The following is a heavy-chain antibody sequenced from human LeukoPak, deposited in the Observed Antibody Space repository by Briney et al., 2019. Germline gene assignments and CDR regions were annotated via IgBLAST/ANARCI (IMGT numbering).Heavy chain of an antibody. CDR1: GGSVSSGSYY. J-gene: IGHJ4*02. D-gene: IGHD3-10*01. V-gene: IGHV4-61*01. CDR2: IYYSGST. CDR3: SRGMTVRAETPKPIDY. Sequence: SETLSLTCTVSGGSVSSGSYYWSWIRQPPGKGLEWIGYIYYSGSTNYNPSLKSRVTISVDTSKNQFSLKLSSVTAADTAVYYCSRGMTVRAETPKPIDYWGRGSLVTVSS.